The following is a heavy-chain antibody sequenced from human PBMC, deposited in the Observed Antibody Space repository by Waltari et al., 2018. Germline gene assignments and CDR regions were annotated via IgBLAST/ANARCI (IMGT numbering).Heavy chain of an antibody. CDR1: GGTFSSYA. J-gene: IGHJ5*02. D-gene: IGHD2-2*01. CDR3: ARVPYCSSTSCYDSWFDP. CDR2: IIPIFGTA. Sequence: QVQLVQSGAEVKKPGSSVKVSCKASGGTFSSYAISWVRQAPGQGLEWMGGIIPIFGTANYAQKFQGRVTITTDESTSTAYMELSSLRSEDTAVYYCARVPYCSSTSCYDSWFDPWGQGTLVTVSS. V-gene: IGHV1-69*05.